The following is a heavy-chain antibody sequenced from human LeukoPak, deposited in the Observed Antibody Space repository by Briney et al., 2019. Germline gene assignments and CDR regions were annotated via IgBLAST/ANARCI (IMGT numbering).Heavy chain of an antibody. Sequence: SGGSLRLSCAASGFTFSSYWMSWVRQAPGKGLEWVANIKQDGSEKYYVDSVKGRFTISRDNAKNSLYLQMNSLRAEDTAVYYCARALYSSGWYWGLDAFDIWGQGTMVTVSS. V-gene: IGHV3-7*01. J-gene: IGHJ3*02. CDR1: GFTFSSYW. D-gene: IGHD6-19*01. CDR2: IKQDGSEK. CDR3: ARALYSSGWYWGLDAFDI.